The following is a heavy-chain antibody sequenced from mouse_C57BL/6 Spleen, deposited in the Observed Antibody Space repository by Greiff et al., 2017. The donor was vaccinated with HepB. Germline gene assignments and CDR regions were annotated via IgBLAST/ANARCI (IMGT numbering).Heavy chain of an antibody. J-gene: IGHJ1*03. CDR2: ISDGGSYT. CDR3: AREAYGSIYWYFDV. D-gene: IGHD1-1*01. V-gene: IGHV5-4*01. CDR1: GFTFSSYA. Sequence: EVQLVESGGGLVKPGGSLKLSCAASGFTFSSYAMSWVRQTPEKRLEWVATISDGGSYTYYPDNVKGRFTISRDNAKNNLYLQMSHLKSEDTAMYYCAREAYGSIYWYFDVWGTGTTVTVSS.